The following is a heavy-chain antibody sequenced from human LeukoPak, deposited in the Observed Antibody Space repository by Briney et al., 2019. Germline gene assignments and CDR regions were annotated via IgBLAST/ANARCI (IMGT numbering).Heavy chain of an antibody. CDR3: ASGSTSLEYFDY. V-gene: IGHV3-30-3*01. J-gene: IGHJ4*02. CDR2: ISYDGSNK. Sequence: PGGSLRLSCAASGFTFSSYAMHWVRQAPGKGREGVAVISYDGSNKYYADSVKGRFTIARDNSKNTLYLQMNSLRAEDTAVYYCASGSTSLEYFDYWGQGTLVTVSS. D-gene: IGHD2-2*01. CDR1: GFTFSSYA.